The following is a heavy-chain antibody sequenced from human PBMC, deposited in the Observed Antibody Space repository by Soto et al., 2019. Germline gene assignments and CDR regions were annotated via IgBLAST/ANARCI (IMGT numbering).Heavy chain of an antibody. CDR3: ARVRIFGVPGWFDP. J-gene: IGHJ5*02. CDR2: IRSKAYGGTT. D-gene: IGHD3-3*01. CDR1: GFTFGDYA. Sequence: EVQLVESGGGLVQPGRSLRLSCTASGFTFGDYAMSWVRQAPGKGLEWVGFIRSKAYGGTTEYAASVKGRFTISRDDSKSIAYLQMNSLKTEDTAVYYCARVRIFGVPGWFDPWGQGTLVTVSS. V-gene: IGHV3-49*04.